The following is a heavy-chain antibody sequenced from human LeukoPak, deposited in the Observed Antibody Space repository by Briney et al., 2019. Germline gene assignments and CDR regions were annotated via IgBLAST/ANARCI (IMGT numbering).Heavy chain of an antibody. V-gene: IGHV1-69*05. D-gene: IGHD3-10*01. CDR1: GGTFSSYA. Sequence: SVKVSCKASGGTFSSYAISWVRQAPGQGLEWMGGIIPIFGTANYAQKFQGRVTITTDESTSTAYMELSSLRSEDTAVYYCARVPRITMVRGVIGDYYFDYWGQGTLVTVSS. J-gene: IGHJ4*02. CDR2: IIPIFGTA. CDR3: ARVPRITMVRGVIGDYYFDY.